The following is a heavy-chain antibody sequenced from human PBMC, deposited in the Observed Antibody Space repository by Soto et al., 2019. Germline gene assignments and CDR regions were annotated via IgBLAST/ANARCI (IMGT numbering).Heavy chain of an antibody. CDR1: GFTFSDYY. V-gene: IGHV3-11*01. J-gene: IGHJ4*02. Sequence: GAAVTLSCAASGFTFSDYYMNWIPQAPGKGLEWVSYISSSGSTIYYAASVKGRFPISRDNAKNSLYLPMNSLRAEDTAVYYCASALDSSGYSTYWGQGTLVTVSS. CDR3: ASALDSSGYSTY. D-gene: IGHD3-22*01. CDR2: ISSSGSTI.